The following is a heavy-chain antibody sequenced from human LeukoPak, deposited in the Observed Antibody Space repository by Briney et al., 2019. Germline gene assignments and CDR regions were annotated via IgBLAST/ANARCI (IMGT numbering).Heavy chain of an antibody. D-gene: IGHD3-22*01. V-gene: IGHV3-23*01. CDR3: AKGVRRSSDYSSPVDY. J-gene: IGHJ4*02. CDR2: ISGSGGST. Sequence: GGSLRLSCAASGFTFSSYAMSWVRQAPGRGLEWVSAISGSGGSTYYADSVKGRFAISRDNSRNTLYLQMNSLRAEDTAVYYCAKGVRRSSDYSSPVDYWGQGTLVTVSS. CDR1: GFTFSSYA.